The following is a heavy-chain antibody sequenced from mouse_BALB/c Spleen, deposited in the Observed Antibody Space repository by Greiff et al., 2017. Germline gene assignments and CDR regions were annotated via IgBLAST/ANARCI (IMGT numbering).Heavy chain of an antibody. CDR3: ARTGLRLRYFDV. V-gene: IGHV1-9*01. CDR1: GYTFSSYW. D-gene: IGHD1-2*01. Sequence: QVQLQQSGAELMKPGASVKISCKATGYTFSSYWIEWVKQRPGHGLEWIGEILPGSGSTNYNEKFKGKATFTADTSSNTAYMQLSSLTSEDSAVYYCARTGLRLRYFDVWGAGTTVTVSS. J-gene: IGHJ1*01. CDR2: ILPGSGST.